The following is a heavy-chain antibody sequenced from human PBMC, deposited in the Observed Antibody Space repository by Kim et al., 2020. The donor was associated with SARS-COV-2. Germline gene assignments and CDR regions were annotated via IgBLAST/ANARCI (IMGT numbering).Heavy chain of an antibody. Sequence: YADSVKDRLTISRDDDKNSLYLQMNSLGAEDTAVYYCARVTMVRALSMDVWGQGTTVTVSS. D-gene: IGHD3-10*01. J-gene: IGHJ6*02. CDR3: ARVTMVRALSMDV. V-gene: IGHV3-21*01.